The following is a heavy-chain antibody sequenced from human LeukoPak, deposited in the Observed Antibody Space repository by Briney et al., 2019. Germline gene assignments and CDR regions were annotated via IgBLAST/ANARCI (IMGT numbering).Heavy chain of an antibody. J-gene: IGHJ6*03. CDR3: ARAITMVRGATFYYYYYMDV. V-gene: IGHV4-38-2*02. CDR1: GYSISSGYY. D-gene: IGHD3-10*01. CDR2: IYHSGST. Sequence: PSETLSLTCTVSGYSISSGYYWGWIRQPPGKGLEWVGSIYHSGSTYYNPSLKSRVTISVDTSKNQFSLKLSSVTAADTAVYYCARAITMVRGATFYYYYYMDVWGKGTTVTVSS.